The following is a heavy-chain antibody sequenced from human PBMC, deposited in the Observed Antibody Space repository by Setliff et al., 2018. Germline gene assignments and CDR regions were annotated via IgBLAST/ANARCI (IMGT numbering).Heavy chain of an antibody. V-gene: IGHV3-30*02. CDR1: GFTFSGYG. CDR2: IRYDGSTK. D-gene: IGHD3-22*01. Sequence: HPGGSLRLSCAASGFTFSGYGMHWVRQAPGKGLEWVAFIRYDGSTKYYLDSVKGRFTISRDNAKRSLYLQMNGLRADDTGVYYCVRDDADNYDAFDNWGQGTLVTVSS. J-gene: IGHJ3*02. CDR3: VRDDADNYDAFDN.